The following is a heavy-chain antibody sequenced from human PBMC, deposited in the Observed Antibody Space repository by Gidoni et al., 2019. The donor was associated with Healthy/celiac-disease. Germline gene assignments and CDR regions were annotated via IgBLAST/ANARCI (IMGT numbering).Heavy chain of an antibody. V-gene: IGHV4-31*03. J-gene: IGHJ3*02. Sequence: QVQLQESGPGLVKPSQTLSLTCTVSGGSISSGGYYGSWIRQHPGKGLEWIGYIYYSGSTYYNPSLKSRVTISVDTSNNQFSLKLSSVAAADTAVYYCARVDVVVVAATFPYDAFDIWGQGTVVTVSS. D-gene: IGHD2-15*01. CDR3: ARVDVVVVAATFPYDAFDI. CDR1: GGSISSGGYY. CDR2: IYYSGST.